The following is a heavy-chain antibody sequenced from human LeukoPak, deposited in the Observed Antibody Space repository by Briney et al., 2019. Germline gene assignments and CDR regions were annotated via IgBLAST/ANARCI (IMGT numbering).Heavy chain of an antibody. CDR2: INHSGST. V-gene: IGHV4-34*01. J-gene: IGHJ6*03. Sequence: SETLSLTCAVYGGSFSGYYWSWIRQPPGKGLEWIGEINHSGSTNYNLSLKSRVTISVDTSKNQFSLKLSSVTAADTAVYYCARLSLQYYYYMDVWGKGTTVTVSS. D-gene: IGHD2/OR15-2a*01. CDR3: ARLSLQYYYYMDV. CDR1: GGSFSGYY.